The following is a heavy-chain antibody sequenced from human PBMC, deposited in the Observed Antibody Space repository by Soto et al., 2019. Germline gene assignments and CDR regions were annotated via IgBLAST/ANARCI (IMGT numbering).Heavy chain of an antibody. V-gene: IGHV3-7*01. CDR2: IKQDGSEK. CDR1: GFTFSSYW. J-gene: IGHJ6*03. CDR3: AREIRYLYYYYMDF. D-gene: IGHD4-17*01. Sequence: EVQLVESGGGLVQPGGSLRLSCAASGFTFSSYWMSWVRQAPGKGLEWVANIKQDGSEKYYVDSVKGRFTISRDNAKNSLYLQMNSLRAEDTAVYYCAREIRYLYYYYMDFWGKGSTVTVSS.